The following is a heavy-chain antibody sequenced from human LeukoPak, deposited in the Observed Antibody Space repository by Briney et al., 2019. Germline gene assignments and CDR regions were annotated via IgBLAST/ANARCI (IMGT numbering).Heavy chain of an antibody. V-gene: IGHV1-69*02. CDR2: IIPILGIA. J-gene: IGHJ4*02. CDR1: GGTFSSYT. Sequence: ASVKVSCKASGGTFSSYTISWVRQAPGQGLEWMGRIIPILGIANYAQKFQGRVTITADKSTSTAYMGLSSLRSEDKAVYYCARVGTMSNWGQGTLVTVSS. CDR3: ARVGTMSN. D-gene: IGHD1-7*01.